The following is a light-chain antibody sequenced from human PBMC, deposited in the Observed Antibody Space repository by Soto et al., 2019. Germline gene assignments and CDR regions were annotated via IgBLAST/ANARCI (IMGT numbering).Light chain of an antibody. V-gene: IGLV6-57*04. CDR1: SGNIATNY. Sequence: NFMLTQPHSVSESPGKTVTISCARNSGNIATNYVQWYQQRPGSAPTTVIYEDKQRPSGVPDRFSGSIDRSSNSASLTISGLKTEDEADYYCQSYDTNNKGVFGGGTQLTVL. CDR2: EDK. J-gene: IGLJ2*01. CDR3: QSYDTNNKGV.